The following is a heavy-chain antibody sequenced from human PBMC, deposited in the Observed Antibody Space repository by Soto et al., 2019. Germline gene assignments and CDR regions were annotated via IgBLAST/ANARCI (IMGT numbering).Heavy chain of an antibody. CDR2: ISSSGGST. D-gene: IGHD7-27*01. J-gene: IGHJ4*02. Sequence: EVQLLDSGGGLVQPGGSLRLSCAASGFTFSSYTMNWVRQGPGKGLEWVSGISSSGGSTVYADSVKGRFTISRDNFKNTLYRQMNGRRAVHKSVNYCASAWVDYWGQGTLVTVSS. V-gene: IGHV3-23*01. CDR1: GFTFSSYT. CDR3: ASAWVDY.